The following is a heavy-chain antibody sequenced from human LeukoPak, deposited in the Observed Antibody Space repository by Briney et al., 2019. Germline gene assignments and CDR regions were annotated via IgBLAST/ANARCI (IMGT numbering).Heavy chain of an antibody. CDR3: ASSVNNARHFDY. Sequence: GGSLRLSCAASGFTFSSYTMHWVRQAPGKGMEYDSGISSTGINTYYADSVKGRFTISRDNSKNTLYLQMGSLRAEDMAVYYCASSVNNARHFDYWGQGTLVTVSS. CDR1: GFTFSSYT. V-gene: IGHV3-64*02. D-gene: IGHD1/OR15-1a*01. CDR2: ISSTGINT. J-gene: IGHJ4*02.